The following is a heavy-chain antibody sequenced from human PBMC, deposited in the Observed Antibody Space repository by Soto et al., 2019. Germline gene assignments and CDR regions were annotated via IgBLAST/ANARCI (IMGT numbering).Heavy chain of an antibody. CDR1: GYTFTGYY. V-gene: IGHV1-2*04. CDR2: INPNSGGT. Sequence: ASVKVSCKASGYTFTGYYMHWVRQAPGQGLEWMGWINPNSGGTNYAQKFQGWVTMTRDTSISTAYMELSRLRSDDTAVYYCARGDCSSKSCYRGYPLDPCGQGTLVTVYS. CDR3: ARGDCSSKSCYRGYPLDP. J-gene: IGHJ5*02. D-gene: IGHD2-2*01.